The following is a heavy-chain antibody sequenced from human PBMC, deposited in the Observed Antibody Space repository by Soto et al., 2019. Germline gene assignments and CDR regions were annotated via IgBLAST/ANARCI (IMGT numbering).Heavy chain of an antibody. D-gene: IGHD2-8*01. CDR2: IIPIPGIA. Sequence: QVQLVQSGAEVKKPGSSVKVSCKASGGTFSSYTISWVRQAPGQGLEWMGTIIPIPGIAKYAQKFQGRVTITADNSTRTAYMELSSLRSGNTAVYYCASLRYCTNGVCYRRGYWGQGTLVTVSS. V-gene: IGHV1-69*02. CDR3: ASLRYCTNGVCYRRGY. J-gene: IGHJ4*02. CDR1: GGTFSSYT.